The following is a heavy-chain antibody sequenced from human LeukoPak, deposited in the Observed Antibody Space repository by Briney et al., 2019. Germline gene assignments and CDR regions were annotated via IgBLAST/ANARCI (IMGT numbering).Heavy chain of an antibody. J-gene: IGHJ4*02. CDR1: GFTFSSYA. Sequence: GGSLRLSCAASGFTFSSYAMSWVRQAPGKGLEWVSAISGSGGSTYYADSVKGRFTISRDNSKNALYLQLNSLRAEDTAVYYCAKDHCSSVSCSQLAYWGQGTLVTVSS. CDR2: ISGSGGST. V-gene: IGHV3-23*01. D-gene: IGHD2-2*01. CDR3: AKDHCSSVSCSQLAY.